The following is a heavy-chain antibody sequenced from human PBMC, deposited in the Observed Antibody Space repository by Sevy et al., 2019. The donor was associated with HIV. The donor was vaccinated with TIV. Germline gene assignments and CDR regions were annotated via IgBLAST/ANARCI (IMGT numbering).Heavy chain of an antibody. CDR2: INQSGSA. CDR3: ARVGGYYDKGSDS. Sequence: SETLSLTCGVYGVSFGDYFWSWIRQPPGKGLEWIGEINQSGSANYNPSLKSRVTISIDTSKKLFSLNLSSVTAADTAVYYCARVGGYYDKGSDSWGQGSLVTVSS. D-gene: IGHD3-22*01. CDR1: GVSFGDYF. V-gene: IGHV4-34*01. J-gene: IGHJ4*02.